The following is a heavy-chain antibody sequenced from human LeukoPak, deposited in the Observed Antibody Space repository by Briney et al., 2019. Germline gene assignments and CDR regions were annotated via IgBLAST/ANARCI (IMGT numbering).Heavy chain of an antibody. Sequence: ASVKVSCKASGYTVTSYYMHWVRQAPGQGPEGMGIINPNGGYPKYAQTFQGRVTMTGDTSTSTLYLELSSLRSEDTAVYYCAREERWLQSLDYWGQGSLVTVSS. CDR2: INPNGGYP. J-gene: IGHJ4*02. D-gene: IGHD5-24*01. V-gene: IGHV1-46*01. CDR1: GYTVTSYY. CDR3: AREERWLQSLDY.